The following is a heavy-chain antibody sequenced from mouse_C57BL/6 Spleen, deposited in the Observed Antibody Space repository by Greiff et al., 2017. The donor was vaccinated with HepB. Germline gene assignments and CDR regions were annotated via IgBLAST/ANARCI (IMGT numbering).Heavy chain of an antibody. Sequence: EVKLVESGGGLVQPGGSLKLSCAASGFTFSDYYMYWVRQTPEKRLEWVAYISNGGGSTYYPDTVKGRFTISRDNAKNTLYLQMSRLKSEDTAMYYCARPDGYWYFDVWGTGTTVTVSS. CDR3: ARPDGYWYFDV. J-gene: IGHJ1*03. D-gene: IGHD2-3*01. V-gene: IGHV5-12*01. CDR2: ISNGGGST. CDR1: GFTFSDYY.